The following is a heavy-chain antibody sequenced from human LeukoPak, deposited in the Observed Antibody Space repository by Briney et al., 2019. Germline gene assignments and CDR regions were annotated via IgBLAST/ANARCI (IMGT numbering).Heavy chain of an antibody. Sequence: ASVTVSCKASGYTFTSYYMHWVRQAPGQGLEWMGIINPSGGSTSYAQKFQGRVTMTRDMSTSTVYMELSSLRSEDTAVYYCARDLPYDSSGYYYTRAFDIWGQGTMVTVSS. CDR3: ARDLPYDSSGYYYTRAFDI. V-gene: IGHV1-46*01. D-gene: IGHD3-22*01. CDR1: GYTFTSYY. J-gene: IGHJ3*02. CDR2: INPSGGST.